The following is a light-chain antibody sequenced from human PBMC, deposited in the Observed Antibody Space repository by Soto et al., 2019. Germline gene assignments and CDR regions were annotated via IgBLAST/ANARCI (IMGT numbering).Light chain of an antibody. CDR3: SSYTISSMGVV. CDR1: SSDVGGYNY. Sequence: QSALTQPASVSGSPGQSITISCTGTSSDVGGYNYVSWYQQHPGKAPKLMIYEVSNRPSGVSNRFSGSKSGNTASLTISGLQAEDEADYYCSSYTISSMGVVFGGGTKLTVL. V-gene: IGLV2-14*01. J-gene: IGLJ2*01. CDR2: EVS.